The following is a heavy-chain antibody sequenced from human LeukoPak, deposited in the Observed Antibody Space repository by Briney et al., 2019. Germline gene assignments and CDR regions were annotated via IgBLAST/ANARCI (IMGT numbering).Heavy chain of an antibody. CDR3: ARPLGGYRGYDRAFDY. V-gene: IGHV1-2*02. D-gene: IGHD5-12*01. CDR2: INPNSGDT. J-gene: IGHJ4*02. CDR1: GYIFTDYY. Sequence: GASVKVSCKASGYIFTDYYMYWVRQAPGQGLEWMGWINPNSGDTNYAQKFQGRVTMTRDTSITTAYMELRRLRSDDTALYYCARPLGGYRGYDRAFDYWGQGTLVTVSS.